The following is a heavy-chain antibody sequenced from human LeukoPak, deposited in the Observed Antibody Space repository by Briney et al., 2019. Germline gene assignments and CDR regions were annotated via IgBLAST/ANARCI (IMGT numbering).Heavy chain of an antibody. J-gene: IGHJ4*02. Sequence: ASETLSLTCTVSGGSISSYYWSWIRQPAGKGLEWIGRIYTSGSTNYSPSLKSRVTMSVDTSKNELSLKLNSVTAADTAVYYCARESTVAGTARYLDYWGQGTLVTVSS. CDR2: IYTSGST. CDR1: GGSISSYY. CDR3: ARESTVAGTARYLDY. V-gene: IGHV4-4*07. D-gene: IGHD6-13*01.